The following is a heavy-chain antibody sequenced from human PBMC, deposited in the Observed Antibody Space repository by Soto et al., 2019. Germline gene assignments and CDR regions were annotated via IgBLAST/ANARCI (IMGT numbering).Heavy chain of an antibody. J-gene: IGHJ4*02. CDR2: IYYSGST. Sequence: SETLSLTCTVSGGSISSSSYYWGWIRQPPGKGLEWIGSIYYSGSTYYNPSLKSRVTISVDTSKNQFSLKLSSVTAADTAVYYCARHATGTTAFDYWGQGTLVTVSS. D-gene: IGHD1-1*01. V-gene: IGHV4-39*01. CDR3: ARHATGTTAFDY. CDR1: GGSISSSSYY.